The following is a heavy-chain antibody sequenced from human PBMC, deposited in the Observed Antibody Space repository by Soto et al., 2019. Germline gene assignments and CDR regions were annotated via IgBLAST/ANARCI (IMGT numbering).Heavy chain of an antibody. J-gene: IGHJ6*02. CDR2: IIPIFGTA. Sequence: SVKVSCKASGGTFSSYAISWVRQAPGQGLEWMGGIIPIFGTANYAQKFQGRVTITADESTSTAYMELSSLRSEDTAVYYCAREGDIVVVPAAPRAYYYYGMDVWGQGTTVTVSS. CDR1: GGTFSSYA. V-gene: IGHV1-69*13. D-gene: IGHD2-2*01. CDR3: AREGDIVVVPAAPRAYYYYGMDV.